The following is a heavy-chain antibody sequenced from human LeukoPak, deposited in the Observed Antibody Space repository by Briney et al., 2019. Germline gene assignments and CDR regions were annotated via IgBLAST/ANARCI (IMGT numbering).Heavy chain of an antibody. V-gene: IGHV4-34*01. J-gene: IGHJ6*03. CDR2: INDSGRI. Sequence: SETLSLTCAVSGGSFSNYYRSWIRQPPGKGLEWIGEINDSGRINYNPSLMSRVTVSVDTSKNQFSLRLTSGTATDTAVYYCARRWNYGRNYYIDVWGNGATVSVSS. CDR1: GGSFSNYY. D-gene: IGHD1-7*01. CDR3: ARRWNYGRNYYIDV.